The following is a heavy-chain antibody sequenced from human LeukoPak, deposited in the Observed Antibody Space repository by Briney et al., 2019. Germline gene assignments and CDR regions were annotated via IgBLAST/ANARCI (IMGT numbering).Heavy chain of an antibody. CDR1: GGSFSGYY. CDR3: ARKFNSRCFDL. CDR2: INHSGST. J-gene: IGHJ2*01. V-gene: IGHV4-34*01. D-gene: IGHD4-23*01. Sequence: SETLSLTCAVYGGSFSGYYWSWIRQPPGKGLEWIGEINHSGSTNYNPSLKSRVTISVDTSKSQFSLKLSSVTAADTAVYYCARKFNSRCFDLWGRGTLVTVSS.